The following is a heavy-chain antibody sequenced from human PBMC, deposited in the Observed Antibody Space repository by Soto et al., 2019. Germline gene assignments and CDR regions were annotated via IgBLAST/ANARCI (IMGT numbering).Heavy chain of an antibody. CDR1: GYSFTSYW. V-gene: IGHV5-51*01. CDR2: IYPGDSDT. Sequence: GESLKIFCKGSGYSFTSYWIGWVRQMPGKGLEWMGIIYPGDSDTRYSPSFQGQVTISADKSISTAYLQWSSLKASDTAMYYCARRALVDKGGMDVWGQGTTVTVSS. CDR3: ARRALVDKGGMDV. J-gene: IGHJ6*02. D-gene: IGHD5-12*01.